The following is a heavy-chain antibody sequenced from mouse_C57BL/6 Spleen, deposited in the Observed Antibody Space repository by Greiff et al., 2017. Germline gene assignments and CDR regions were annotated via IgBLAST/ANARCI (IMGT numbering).Heavy chain of an antibody. CDR1: GYTFTDYY. D-gene: IGHD1-1*01. CDR2: IYPGSGNT. V-gene: IGHV1-76*01. J-gene: IGHJ4*01. Sequence: VQLQQSGAELVRPGASVKLSCKASGYTFTDYYINWVKQRPGQGLEWIARIYPGSGNTYYNEKSKGKATLTAEKSSSTAYMQLSSLTSEDSAVYFCARKGYGSTYAMDYWGQGTSVTVSS. CDR3: ARKGYGSTYAMDY.